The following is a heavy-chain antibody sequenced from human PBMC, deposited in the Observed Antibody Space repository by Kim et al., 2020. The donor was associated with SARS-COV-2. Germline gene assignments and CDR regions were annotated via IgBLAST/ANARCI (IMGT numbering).Heavy chain of an antibody. D-gene: IGHD3-10*01. CDR2: ISSSSSYT. CDR1: GFTFSDYY. CDR3: ARTRLDYYGSGSYWFYYYYGMDV. Sequence: GGSLRLSCAASGFTFSDYYMSWIRQAPGKGLEWVSYISSSSSYTNYADSVKGRFTISRDNAKNSLYLQMNSLRAEDTAVYYCARTRLDYYGSGSYWFYYYYGMDVGGQATTVTVS. V-gene: IGHV3-11*03. J-gene: IGHJ6*02.